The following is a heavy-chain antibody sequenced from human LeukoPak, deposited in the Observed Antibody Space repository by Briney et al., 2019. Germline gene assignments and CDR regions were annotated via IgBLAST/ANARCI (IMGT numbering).Heavy chain of an antibody. V-gene: IGHV4-34*01. J-gene: IGHJ4*02. D-gene: IGHD2-2*01. CDR1: GGSFSGYY. CDR2: INHSGST. CDR3: ARRYCSSTSCYAFDY. Sequence: SETLSLTCAVHGGSFSGYYWSWIRQPPGKGLEWIGEINHSGSTNYNTSLKSRVTISVDTSKNQFSLKLSSVTAADTAVYYCARRYCSSTSCYAFDYWGQGTLVTVSS.